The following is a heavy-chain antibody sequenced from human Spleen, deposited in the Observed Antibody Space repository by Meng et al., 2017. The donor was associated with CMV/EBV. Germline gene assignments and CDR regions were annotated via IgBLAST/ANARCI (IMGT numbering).Heavy chain of an antibody. Sequence: GGSLRLSSAASGFTVSSYGMHWVRQAPGKGLEWVAFIRYDGSNKYYADSVKGRFTISRDNSKNTLYLQMNSLRAEDTAVYYCAKDQVGANGMDVWGQGTTVTVSS. V-gene: IGHV3-30*02. CDR1: GFTVSSYG. D-gene: IGHD1-26*01. CDR2: IRYDGSNK. J-gene: IGHJ6*02. CDR3: AKDQVGANGMDV.